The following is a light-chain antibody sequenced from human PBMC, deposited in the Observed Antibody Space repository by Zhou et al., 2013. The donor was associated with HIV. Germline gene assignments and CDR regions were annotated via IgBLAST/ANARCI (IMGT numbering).Light chain of an antibody. CDR1: QSVFSN. J-gene: IGKJ4*01. CDR3: QQYNNWPLT. CDR2: DAS. V-gene: IGKV3D-15*01. Sequence: EVVMTQSPSTLSVSPGERVTLSCRASQSVFSNLAWYQQKPGQAPRLLIYDASNRATGIPARFSGSGSGTDFTLTISSLQSEDFAVYYCQQYNNWPLTFGGGTNVEIK.